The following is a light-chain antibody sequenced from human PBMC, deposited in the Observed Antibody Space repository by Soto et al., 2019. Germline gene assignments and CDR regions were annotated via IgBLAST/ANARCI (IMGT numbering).Light chain of an antibody. Sequence: EIVMTQSAVTLSVSPGERATLSCRARQSVRRNLARYQQKPGQAPSLLTYGAFTRATGIPARFSGTGSGTEFTLTISSLQSEDFALNSCHQYNDWPLTFGQGTKVDIK. CDR3: HQYNDWPLT. V-gene: IGKV3-15*01. CDR1: QSVRRN. CDR2: GAF. J-gene: IGKJ1*01.